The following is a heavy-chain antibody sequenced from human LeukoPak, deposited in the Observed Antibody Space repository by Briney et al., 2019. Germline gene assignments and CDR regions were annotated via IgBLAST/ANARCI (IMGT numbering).Heavy chain of an antibody. D-gene: IGHD4-11*01. J-gene: IGHJ6*02. CDR2: ISGSGGST. V-gene: IGHV3-23*01. CDR3: AKDPYSSKYYYGMDV. Sequence: GGSLRLSCAASGFTFSSYAMSWVRQAPGKGLEWVSAISGSGGSTYYADSVKGRFTISRDNSKNTLYLQMNSLRAEDTAVYYCAKDPYSSKYYYGMDVWGQGTTVTVSS. CDR1: GFTFSSYA.